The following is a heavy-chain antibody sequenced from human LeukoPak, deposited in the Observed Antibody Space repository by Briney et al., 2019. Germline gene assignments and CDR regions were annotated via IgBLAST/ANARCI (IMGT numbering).Heavy chain of an antibody. J-gene: IGHJ4*02. V-gene: IGHV3-9*01. Sequence: GGSLRLSCAASGFTFDDYAMHWVRHAPGKGLEWVSGISWNSGSIGYADSVKGRFTISRDNAKNSLYLQMNSLRAEDTALYYCAKSSTGIAAAGRPDYWGQGTLVTVSS. CDR1: GFTFDDYA. D-gene: IGHD6-13*01. CDR2: ISWNSGSI. CDR3: AKSSTGIAAAGRPDY.